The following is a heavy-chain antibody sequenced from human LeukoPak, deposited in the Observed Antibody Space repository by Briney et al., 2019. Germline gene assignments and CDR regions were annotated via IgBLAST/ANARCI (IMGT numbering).Heavy chain of an antibody. D-gene: IGHD4-17*01. CDR3: ASVTLTVTTFDY. J-gene: IGHJ4*02. CDR1: GGSISSSSYY. V-gene: IGHV4-39*01. CDR2: IYYSGST. Sequence: SETLSLTCTVSGGSISSSSYYWGWIRQPPGKGLEWIGSIYYSGSTYYNPSLKSRVTISVDTSKNQFSLKLSSVTAADTAVYYCASVTLTVTTFDYWGQGTLVTVFS.